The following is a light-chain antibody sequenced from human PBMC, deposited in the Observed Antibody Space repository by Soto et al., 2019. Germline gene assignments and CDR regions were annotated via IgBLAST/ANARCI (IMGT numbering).Light chain of an antibody. CDR2: DVS. CDR1: SSDGGGYNY. CDR3: SSYTSSSLYV. J-gene: IGLJ1*01. V-gene: IGLV2-14*01. Sequence: QSVLTQPASVSGSPGQSITISCTGTSSDGGGYNYVSWYQQLAGKAPKLMSYDVSDGPSGVSNRFSGSKSGNTASLTISALQAEDEADYYCSSYTSSSLYVFGTGTKGTVL.